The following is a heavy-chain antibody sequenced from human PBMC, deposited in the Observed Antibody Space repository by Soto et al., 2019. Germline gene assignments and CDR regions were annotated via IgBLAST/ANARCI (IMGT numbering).Heavy chain of an antibody. V-gene: IGHV4-59*08. CDR2: IYYSGTT. D-gene: IGHD3-9*01. Sequence: PSETLSLTCTVSGDSIRSYYWNWVRQPPGKGLEWIGYIYYSGTTNYNPSLKSRVTISVDTSKNQFSLRLSSVTAADTAVYYCASYDNGDPFFAYGGKEPLVT. CDR1: GDSIRSYY. J-gene: IGHJ4*02. CDR3: ASYDNGDPFFAY.